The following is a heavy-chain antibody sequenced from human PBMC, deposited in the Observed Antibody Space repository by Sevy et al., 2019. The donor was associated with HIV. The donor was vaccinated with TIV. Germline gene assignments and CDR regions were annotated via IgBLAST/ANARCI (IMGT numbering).Heavy chain of an antibody. V-gene: IGHV3-21*01. CDR3: ARDLVIPSTTDYFYYAMDV. CDR2: ISSSSTYI. CDR1: GFNIKTYN. J-gene: IGHJ6*02. D-gene: IGHD2-2*01. Sequence: GGSLRLSCAASGFNIKTYNMNWVRQAPGKGLEWVSSISSSSTYIYYADSVKGRFTISRDNAKNSWYLQMSSLRAEDTAVYYCARDLVIPSTTDYFYYAMDVWGQGTTVTVSS.